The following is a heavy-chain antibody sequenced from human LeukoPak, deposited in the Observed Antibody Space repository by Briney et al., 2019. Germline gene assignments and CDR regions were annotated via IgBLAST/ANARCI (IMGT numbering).Heavy chain of an antibody. Sequence: ASVKVSCKASGYTFTGYYMHWVRQAPGQGLEWMGWINPNSGGTNYAQKFQGRVTMTRDTSISTAYMELSRLRSDDTAVYYCAREPVVPAAPGDYWGQGTLVTVSS. CDR3: AREPVVPAAPGDY. CDR2: INPNSGGT. D-gene: IGHD2-2*01. CDR1: GYTFTGYY. J-gene: IGHJ4*02. V-gene: IGHV1-2*02.